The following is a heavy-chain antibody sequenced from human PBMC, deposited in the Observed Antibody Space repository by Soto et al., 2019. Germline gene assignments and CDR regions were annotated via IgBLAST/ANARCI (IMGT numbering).Heavy chain of an antibody. J-gene: IGHJ6*02. CDR1: GYTFTSYY. Sequence: EASVKVSCKASGYTFTSYYMHWVRQAPGRGLEWMGIINPSGGSTSYAQKFQGRVTMTRDTSTSTVYMELSSLRSEDTAVYYCARDHVVVVPAAIFYYYYGMDVWGQGTTVTVS. D-gene: IGHD2-2*01. CDR2: INPSGGST. V-gene: IGHV1-46*01. CDR3: ARDHVVVVPAAIFYYYYGMDV.